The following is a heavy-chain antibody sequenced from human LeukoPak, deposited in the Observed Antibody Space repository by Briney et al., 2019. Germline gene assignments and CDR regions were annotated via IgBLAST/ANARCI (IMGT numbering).Heavy chain of an antibody. J-gene: IGHJ4*02. CDR3: AKAGNYYGSGSSLYYFDY. D-gene: IGHD3-10*01. CDR2: IRYDGSNK. CDR1: GFTFSSYG. Sequence: GGSLRLSCAASGFTFSSYGMHWVRQAPGKGLEWVAFIRYDGSNKYYADSVKGRFTISRDNSKNTLYLQMNSLRAEDTAVYYCAKAGNYYGSGSSLYYFDYWGQGTLVTVSS. V-gene: IGHV3-30*02.